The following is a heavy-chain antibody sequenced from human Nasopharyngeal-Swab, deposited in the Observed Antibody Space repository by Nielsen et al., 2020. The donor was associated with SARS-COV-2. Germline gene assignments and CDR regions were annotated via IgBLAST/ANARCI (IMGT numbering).Heavy chain of an antibody. D-gene: IGHD5-18*01. J-gene: IGHJ4*02. CDR2: ISFDGSDK. CDR3: AKDGGVGYSYSDY. Sequence: GGSLRLSCAASGFTFKNYGMHWVRQAPGKGLEWVAIISFDGSDKAYADSVKGRSTVSRDNYKNTLFLHMNSLRAEDTAVYYCAKDGGVGYSYSDYWGQGTQVTVSS. CDR1: GFTFKNYG. V-gene: IGHV3-30*18.